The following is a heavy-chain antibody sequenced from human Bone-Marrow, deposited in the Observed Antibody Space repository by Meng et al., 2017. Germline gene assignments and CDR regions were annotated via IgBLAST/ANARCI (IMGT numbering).Heavy chain of an antibody. V-gene: IGHV2-5*01. CDR2: IYWNDDK. CDR1: GFSLSTSGLG. D-gene: IGHD6-13*01. Sequence: ITFNESGPTLVKPTTTLTLTCTFAGFSLSTSGLGVGWIRQPPGKALEWLALIYWNDDKRYSPPLKSRLTITKDTSKNQVVLTMTNMDPVDTATYYCAHDSYIAAADWFDPWGQGTLVTVSS. CDR3: AHDSYIAAADWFDP. J-gene: IGHJ5*02.